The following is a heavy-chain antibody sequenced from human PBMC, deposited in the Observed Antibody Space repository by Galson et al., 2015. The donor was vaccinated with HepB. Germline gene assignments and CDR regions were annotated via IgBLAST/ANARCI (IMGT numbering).Heavy chain of an antibody. V-gene: IGHV3-33*01. D-gene: IGHD2-2*01. Sequence: SLRLSCAASGFTFTNYGMHWVRQAPGKGLEWVAVIWNDGNNKYYADSVKGRFTISRDNSKNTLYLQMNSLSAEDTAVYYCARGRYCSTRKCYAGKEWFDPVGQATLVTVSS. J-gene: IGHJ5*02. CDR3: ARGRYCSTRKCYAGKEWFDP. CDR1: GFTFTNYG. CDR2: IWNDGNNK.